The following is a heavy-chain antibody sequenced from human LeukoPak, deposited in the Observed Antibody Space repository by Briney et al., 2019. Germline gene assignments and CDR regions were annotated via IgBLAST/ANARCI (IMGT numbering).Heavy chain of an antibody. V-gene: IGHV3-23*01. CDR2: IGGSGGIT. D-gene: IGHD3-16*01. J-gene: IGHJ4*02. CDR1: GFTFSSYA. CDR3: AKGGYYFGY. Sequence: PGGSLRLSCAASGFTFSSYAMSWVRQAPGKGLQWVSTIGGSGGITYYADSVKGRFTISRDNSKNTLYLHMDSLRAEDTAVYYCAKGGYYFGYWGQGTLVTVSS.